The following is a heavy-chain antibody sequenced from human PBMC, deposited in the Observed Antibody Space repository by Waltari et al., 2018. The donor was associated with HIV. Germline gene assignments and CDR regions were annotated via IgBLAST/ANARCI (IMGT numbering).Heavy chain of an antibody. Sequence: EVQLVQSGAEAKKPGESLKISCRGTGYSFTNSWIGWVRQMPGKGLDRMGIIYPGDSDTRYSPSFQGQVTISADKSISTAYLQWSSLKASDTAMYYCARLSTVTTTAFDIWGQGTMVTVSS. D-gene: IGHD4-4*01. CDR2: IYPGDSDT. V-gene: IGHV5-51*03. CDR3: ARLSTVTTTAFDI. J-gene: IGHJ3*02. CDR1: GYSFTNSW.